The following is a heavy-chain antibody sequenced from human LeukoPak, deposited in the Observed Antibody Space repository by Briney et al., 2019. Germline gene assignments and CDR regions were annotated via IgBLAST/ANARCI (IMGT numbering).Heavy chain of an antibody. Sequence: SETLSLTCTVSGGSISSSSYYWGWIRQPPGKGLEWIGSIYYSGSTYYNPSLKSRVTISVDTSKNQFSLKLSSVTAADTAVYYCARQLSGGYGHDAFDIWGQGTMVTVSS. V-gene: IGHV4-39*01. J-gene: IGHJ3*02. CDR2: IYYSGST. CDR3: ARQLSGGYGHDAFDI. CDR1: GGSISSSSYY. D-gene: IGHD1-26*01.